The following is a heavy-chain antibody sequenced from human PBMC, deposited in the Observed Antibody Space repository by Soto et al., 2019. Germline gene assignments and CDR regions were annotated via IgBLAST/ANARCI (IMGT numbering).Heavy chain of an antibody. CDR2: IIPFLGVT. J-gene: IGHJ4*02. V-gene: IGHV1-69*08. CDR1: GGTFSPYT. Sequence: QVQLVQSGAEVKKPGSSVKVSCKASGGTFSPYTVNWVRQAPGQGLEWMGRIIPFLGVTNYAQKFQARVTLPADTSTTTAYMELSGLRFEDTAVYYCAREWESTVSTWSFGAFWGRGTLVTVSS. CDR3: AREWESTVSTWSFGAF. D-gene: IGHD3-10*01.